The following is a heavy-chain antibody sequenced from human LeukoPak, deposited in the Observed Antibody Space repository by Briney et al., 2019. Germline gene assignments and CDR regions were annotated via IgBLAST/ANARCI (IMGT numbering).Heavy chain of an antibody. CDR2: IGGSGGST. CDR1: GFTFSTYA. CDR3: AKGLAMVRGVIIPFGY. Sequence: PGGSLRLSCAASGFTFSTYAMNWVRQAPGKGLEWVSAIGGSGGSTYYADSVKGRFTISRDNSKNTLYLQMNSLRAEDTAVYYCAKGLAMVRGVIIPFGYWGQGTLVTVSS. J-gene: IGHJ4*02. D-gene: IGHD3-10*01. V-gene: IGHV3-23*01.